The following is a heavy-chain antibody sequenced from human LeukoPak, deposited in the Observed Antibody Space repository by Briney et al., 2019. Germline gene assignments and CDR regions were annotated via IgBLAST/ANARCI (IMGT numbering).Heavy chain of an antibody. V-gene: IGHV1-2*06. J-gene: IGHJ6*02. D-gene: IGHD3-3*01. CDR3: ARGGYDFVYYYYGMDV. CDR1: GYTFTSYY. Sequence: VASVKVSCKASGYTFTSYYMHWVRQAPGQGLEWMGRINPNSGGTNYAQKFQGRVTMTRDTSISTAYMELSRPRSDDTAVYYCARGGYDFVYYYYGMDVWGQGTTVTVSS. CDR2: INPNSGGT.